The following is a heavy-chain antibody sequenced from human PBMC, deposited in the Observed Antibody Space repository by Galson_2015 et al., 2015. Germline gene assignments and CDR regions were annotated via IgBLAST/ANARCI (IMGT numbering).Heavy chain of an antibody. CDR2: ISAYNGNT. D-gene: IGHD2-15*01. Sequence: SVKVSCKASGYTFTSYGISWVRQAPGQGLEWMGWISAYNGNTNYAQKLQGRVTMTTDTSTSAAYMELRSLRSDDTAVYYCARVSCSGGSCPHDYWGQGTLVTVSS. V-gene: IGHV1-18*01. CDR3: ARVSCSGGSCPHDY. J-gene: IGHJ4*02. CDR1: GYTFTSYG.